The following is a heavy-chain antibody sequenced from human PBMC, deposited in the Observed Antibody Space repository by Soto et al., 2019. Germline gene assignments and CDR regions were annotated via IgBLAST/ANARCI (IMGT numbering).Heavy chain of an antibody. CDR1: GFTVSSNY. CDR3: ARDGYSSSWYESYYYYYYMDV. D-gene: IGHD6-13*01. Sequence: PGGSLRLSCAASGFTVSSNYMSWVRQAPGKGLEWVSVIYSGGSTYYADSVKGRFTISRDNSKNTLYLQMNSLRAEDTAVYYCARDGYSSSWYESYYYYYYMDVWGKGTTVTVSS. CDR2: IYSGGST. J-gene: IGHJ6*03. V-gene: IGHV3-66*01.